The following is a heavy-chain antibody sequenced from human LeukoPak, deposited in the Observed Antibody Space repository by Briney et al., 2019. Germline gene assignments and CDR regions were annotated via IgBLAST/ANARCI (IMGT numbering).Heavy chain of an antibody. V-gene: IGHV3-23*01. CDR2: ISGSGGST. CDR1: GFTFSSYG. Sequence: GGTLRLSCAVSGFTFSSYGMNWVRQAPGKGLEWVSGISGSGGSTYYTDSVKGRFTISRDNSKNTLYLQMNSLRAEDTAVYYCARDSGFSGTQRGEYWGQGTLVTVSS. CDR3: ARDSGFSGTQRGEY. D-gene: IGHD3/OR15-3a*01. J-gene: IGHJ4*02.